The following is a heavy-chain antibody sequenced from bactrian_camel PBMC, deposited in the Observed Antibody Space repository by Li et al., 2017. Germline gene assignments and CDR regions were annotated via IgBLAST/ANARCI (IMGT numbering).Heavy chain of an antibody. CDR1: GFTYSSYC. J-gene: IGHJ4*01. CDR2: IDSDGAI. V-gene: IGHV3S26*01. CDR3: AASTTYPSGGSLILSRAGYNN. Sequence: HVQLVESGGGLVPLGGSLRLSCAASGFTYSSYCMGWFRQAPGKEREGVAAIDSDGAINYANSVKGRFTVSQDNAEKILYLQMNNLKPVDTATYYCAASTTYPSGGSLILSRAGYNNWGQGTQVTVS. D-gene: IGHD5*01.